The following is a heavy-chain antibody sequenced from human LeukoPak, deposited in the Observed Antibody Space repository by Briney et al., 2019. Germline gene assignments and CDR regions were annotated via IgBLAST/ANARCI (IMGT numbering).Heavy chain of an antibody. CDR3: ATLRLGYCSSTSCQYWFDP. Sequence: ASVKVSCKVYGYSLTELSMHWVRQAPGKGLEWMGWFDPEDGETIYAQKFQGRATMTEDTSTDTAYMELSSLRSEDTAVYYCATLRLGYCSSTSCQYWFDPWGQGTLVTVSS. J-gene: IGHJ5*02. D-gene: IGHD2-2*01. CDR1: GYSLTELS. CDR2: FDPEDGET. V-gene: IGHV1-24*01.